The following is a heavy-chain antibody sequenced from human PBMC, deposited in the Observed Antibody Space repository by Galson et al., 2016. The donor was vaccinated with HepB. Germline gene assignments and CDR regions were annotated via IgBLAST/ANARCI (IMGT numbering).Heavy chain of an antibody. V-gene: IGHV1-8*01. CDR3: ARGGYCSSTTCYDHYYYYGMDV. CDR2: MNPNSGNT. CDR1: GYTFTSYD. Sequence: SVKVSCKASGYTFTSYDINWVRQATGQGLEWMGWMNPNSGNTGYAQKFQGRVSMTRSTSISTAYMELSSLRSEDTAVYYCARGGYCSSTTCYDHYYYYGMDVWGQGTTVTVSS. J-gene: IGHJ6*02. D-gene: IGHD2-2*01.